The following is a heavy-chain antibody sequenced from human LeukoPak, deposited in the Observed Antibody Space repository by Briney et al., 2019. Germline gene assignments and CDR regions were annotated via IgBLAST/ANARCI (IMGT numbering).Heavy chain of an antibody. J-gene: IGHJ4*02. V-gene: IGHV3-23*01. Sequence: GVSLRLSCAASGFTFSSYAMSWVRQAPGKGLEWVSAISGSGGSTYYADSVKGRFTISRDNSKNTLYLQMNSLRAEDTAVYYCASHTSDRYCSSTSCPSPYWGQGTLVTVSS. CDR2: ISGSGGST. D-gene: IGHD2-2*01. CDR1: GFTFSSYA. CDR3: ASHTSDRYCSSTSCPSPY.